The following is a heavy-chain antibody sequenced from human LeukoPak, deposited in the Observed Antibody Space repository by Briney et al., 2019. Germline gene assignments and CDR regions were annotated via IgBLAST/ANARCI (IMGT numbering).Heavy chain of an antibody. CDR3: ATIVRGLPRPDY. CDR2: FDPEDGET. Sequence: ASVKVSCKASGYTLTELSMHWVRQAPGKGLEWMGGFDPEDGETIYAQKFQGRVTMTEDTSTDTAYMELSSLRSEDTAVYYCATIVRGLPRPDYWGQGTLVTVSS. D-gene: IGHD1-26*01. V-gene: IGHV1-24*01. CDR1: GYTLTELS. J-gene: IGHJ4*02.